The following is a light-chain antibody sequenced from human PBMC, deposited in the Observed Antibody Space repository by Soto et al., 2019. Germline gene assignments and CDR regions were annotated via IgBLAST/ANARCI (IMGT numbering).Light chain of an antibody. Sequence: DIQMTQSPSSVSASVGDRVNSTCRASQGISSWLAWYPQKPGKAPKLLIYAASSVQSGVPSRFSGSGSGTDLTLTISSLQPEDFATYYCQQGNPFPYTFGQGTKLEIK. CDR1: QGISSW. CDR3: QQGNPFPYT. CDR2: AAS. V-gene: IGKV1-12*01. J-gene: IGKJ2*01.